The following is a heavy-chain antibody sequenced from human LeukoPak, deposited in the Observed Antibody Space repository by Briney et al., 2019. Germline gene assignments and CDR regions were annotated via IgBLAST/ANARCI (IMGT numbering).Heavy chain of an antibody. CDR2: ISGSGDST. V-gene: IGHV3-23*01. Sequence: GGSLRLSCAASGFTFSTYAVNWVRQAPGKGLEWVSTISGSGDSTYYADSVKGRFTISRDNSKDTLYLQMSSVRVDDTAVYYCAITIFGVVIPVGMDVWGQGTTVTVSS. D-gene: IGHD3-3*01. CDR3: AITIFGVVIPVGMDV. CDR1: GFTFSTYA. J-gene: IGHJ6*02.